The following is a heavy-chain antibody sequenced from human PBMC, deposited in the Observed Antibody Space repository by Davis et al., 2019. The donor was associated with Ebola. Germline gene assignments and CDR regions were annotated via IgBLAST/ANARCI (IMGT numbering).Heavy chain of an antibody. D-gene: IGHD4-17*01. Sequence: GESLKISCAASGFAFSNSWMHWVRQAPGKGLVWVSRINSDGSSASYADSVKGRFTISRDNAKNSLFLQMNILRAEDTAVYYCARGVTPERTTVTKNPNYFDYWAQGTLVTVSS. CDR1: GFAFSNSW. CDR3: ARGVTPERTTVTKNPNYFDY. CDR2: INSDGSSA. J-gene: IGHJ4*02. V-gene: IGHV3-74*01.